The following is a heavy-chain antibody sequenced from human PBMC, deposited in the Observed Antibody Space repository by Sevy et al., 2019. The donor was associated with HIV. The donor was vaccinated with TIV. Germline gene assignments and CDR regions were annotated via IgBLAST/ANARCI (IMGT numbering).Heavy chain of an antibody. D-gene: IGHD3-16*01. CDR1: GFTVSSDY. CDR2: IYSGGTK. Sequence: GGSLRLSCAASGFTVSSDYMTWVRQAPGKGLEWVSVIYSGGTKYYADSVKGRFTISRDNSKNTVYLQMNSLRAEDTGIYYCAKLHSRMIPGNGALDYWGRGTLVTVSS. V-gene: IGHV3-66*04. CDR3: AKLHSRMIPGNGALDY. J-gene: IGHJ4*01.